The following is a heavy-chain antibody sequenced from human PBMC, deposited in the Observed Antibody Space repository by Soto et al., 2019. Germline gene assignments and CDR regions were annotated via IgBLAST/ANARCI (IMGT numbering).Heavy chain of an antibody. V-gene: IGHV3-7*03. Sequence: PGGSLRLSCAAYGFTFSSYWMSWVRQAPGKGLEWVANIKQDGSEKYYVDSVKGRFTISRDNAKNSLYLQMNSLRAEDTAVYYCAREGVYYDSSGYYRSGAFDIWGQGTMVTVSS. CDR1: GFTFSSYW. D-gene: IGHD3-22*01. J-gene: IGHJ3*02. CDR2: IKQDGSEK. CDR3: AREGVYYDSSGYYRSGAFDI.